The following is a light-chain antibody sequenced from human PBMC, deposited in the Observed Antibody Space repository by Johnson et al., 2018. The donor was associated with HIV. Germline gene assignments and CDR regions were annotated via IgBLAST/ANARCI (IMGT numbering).Light chain of an antibody. V-gene: IGLV1-51*01. CDR2: DNN. CDR3: GTWVSSVSARYV. J-gene: IGLJ1*01. Sequence: QSVLTQPPSVSAAPGQKVTISCSGSSSNIGNNYVSWYQQLPGTAPKLLIYDNNKRPSGIPDRFSGSKSGTSATLDITGLQAGDEADYYCGTWVSSVSARYVFGTGTKVTVL. CDR1: SSNIGNNY.